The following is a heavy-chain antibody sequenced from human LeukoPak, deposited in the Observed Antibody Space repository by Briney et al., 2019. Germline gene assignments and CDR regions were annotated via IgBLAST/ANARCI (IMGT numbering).Heavy chain of an antibody. CDR3: ARDLSPPGKPFDY. CDR1: GDIVSSNSAA. V-gene: IGHV6-1*01. J-gene: IGHJ4*02. Sequence: SQTLSLTCAISGDIVSSNSAAWNWIRQSPSRGLEWLGRTYYRSKWYNDYAVSVKSRVTINPDTSKNQFSLQLNSVPPEDTAVYYCARDLSPPGKPFDYWGQGTLVTVSS. D-gene: IGHD3-10*01. CDR2: TYYRSKWYN.